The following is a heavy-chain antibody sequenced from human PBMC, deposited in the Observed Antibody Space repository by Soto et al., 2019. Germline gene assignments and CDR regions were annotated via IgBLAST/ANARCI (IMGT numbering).Heavy chain of an antibody. D-gene: IGHD6-13*01. CDR2: ISGSGGSS. V-gene: IGHV3-23*01. CDR3: AEVTKRAASGRYEYYKYGMDV. J-gene: IGHJ6*02. Sequence: EVQLLESGGALEHPGGSLRLSCAASGFAFSTYAMTWVRQAPGKGLEWVSAISGSGGSSYYAASVRGRFTISRDNSKNTPYLEMNGLRAGDTALYYCAEVTKRAASGRYEYYKYGMDVWGQGTTVTVSS. CDR1: GFAFSTYA.